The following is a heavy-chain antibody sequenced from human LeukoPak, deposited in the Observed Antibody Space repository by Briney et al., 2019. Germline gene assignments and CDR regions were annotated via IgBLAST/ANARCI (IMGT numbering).Heavy chain of an antibody. V-gene: IGHV1-69*13. Sequence: GASVNVSCKASGGTFSSYAISWVRQAPGQGLEWMGGIIPIFGTANYAQKFQGRVTITADESTSTAYMELSSLRSEDTAVYYCARGGEDYYDSSGYYLPFDYWGQGTLVTVSS. J-gene: IGHJ4*02. CDR3: ARGGEDYYDSSGYYLPFDY. D-gene: IGHD3-22*01. CDR2: IIPIFGTA. CDR1: GGTFSSYA.